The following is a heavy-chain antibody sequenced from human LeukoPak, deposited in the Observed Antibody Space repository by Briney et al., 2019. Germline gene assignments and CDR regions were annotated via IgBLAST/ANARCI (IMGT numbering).Heavy chain of an antibody. J-gene: IGHJ4*02. CDR2: VYATGGTT. CDR1: EDTFTYYH. CDR3: ATEAPRSYYFDY. V-gene: IGHV1-46*01. Sequence: ASVEVSCKASEDTFTYYHIHWVRLAPGQGVEWMGAVYATGGTTIDTQNFQGRVTMTRDTSTGTVYMELSSLRFEDTAMYYCATEAPRSYYFDYWGQGILVTVSS.